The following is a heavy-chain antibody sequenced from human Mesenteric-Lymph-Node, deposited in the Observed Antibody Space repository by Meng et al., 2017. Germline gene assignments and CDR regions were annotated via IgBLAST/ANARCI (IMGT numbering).Heavy chain of an antibody. V-gene: IGHV4-30-4*01. CDR3: ARDTPSLNWYFDL. Sequence: QVQLQESGPGLVKPSQTLSLTCTVSGGSISSVDYYWSWIRQPPGKGLGWFGYIYYSGSTYYNPSLKSRVTISVDTSKNQFSLKLSSVTAADTAVYYCARDTPSLNWYFDLWGRGTLVTVSS. CDR1: GGSISSVDYY. CDR2: IYYSGST. J-gene: IGHJ2*01.